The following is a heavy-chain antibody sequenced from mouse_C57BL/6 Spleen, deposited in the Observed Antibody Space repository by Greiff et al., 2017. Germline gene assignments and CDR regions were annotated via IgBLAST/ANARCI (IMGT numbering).Heavy chain of an antibody. J-gene: IGHJ2*01. V-gene: IGHV1-50*01. CDR2: IDPSDSYT. CDR1: GYTFTSYW. D-gene: IGHD2-4*01. Sequence: QVQLKQPGAELVKPGASVKLSCKASGYTFTSYWMQWVKQRPGQGLEWIGEIDPSDSYTNYNQKFKGKATLTVDTSSSTAYMQLSSLTSEDSAVYYCARFYDYDAGFDYWGQGTTLTVSS. CDR3: ARFYDYDAGFDY.